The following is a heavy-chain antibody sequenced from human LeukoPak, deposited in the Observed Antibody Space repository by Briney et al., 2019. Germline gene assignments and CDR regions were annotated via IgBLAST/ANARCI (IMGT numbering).Heavy chain of an antibody. CDR2: IYYGGST. D-gene: IGHD1-26*01. CDR3: ARDLSGSYYFDY. CDR1: GGSLSSGVYY. V-gene: IGHV4-31*11. Sequence: SETLSLTCAVSGGSLSSGVYYWTWIRQHPGKGLELIGYIYYGGSTYYNPSLKSRVTISVDTSKNQFSLKLTSVTAADTAVYYCARDLSGSYYFDYWGQGTLVTVSS. J-gene: IGHJ4*02.